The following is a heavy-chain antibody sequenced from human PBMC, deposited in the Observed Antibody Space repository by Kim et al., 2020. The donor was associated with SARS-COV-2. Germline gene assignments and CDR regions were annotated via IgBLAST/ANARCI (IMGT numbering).Heavy chain of an antibody. J-gene: IGHJ4*02. Sequence: GGSLRLSCAASGFTFSSYSMHWVRQAPGKGLEWVSSISSSGNYIYKADSPKGRFTISRDNAKNSLILQMSSMRTEDTAVYDCERAEVSSRWYVVDYWGQG. CDR2: ISSSGNYI. V-gene: IGHV3-21*01. CDR1: GFTFSSYS. D-gene: IGHD6-13*01. CDR3: ERAEVSSRWYVVDY.